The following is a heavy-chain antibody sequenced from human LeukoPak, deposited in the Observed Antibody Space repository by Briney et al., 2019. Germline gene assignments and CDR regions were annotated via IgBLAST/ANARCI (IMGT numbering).Heavy chain of an antibody. CDR1: GYTFTGYY. CDR3: ARPLAAAGRSRYYYGMDV. V-gene: IGHV1-2*04. J-gene: IGHJ6*02. CDR2: INPNSGGT. Sequence: ASVKVSCKASGYTFTGYYMHWVRQAPGQGLEWMGWINPNSGGTNYAQKFQGWVTMTRDTSISTAYMELSRLRSEDTAVYYCARPLAAAGRSRYYYGMDVWGQGTTVTVSS. D-gene: IGHD6-13*01.